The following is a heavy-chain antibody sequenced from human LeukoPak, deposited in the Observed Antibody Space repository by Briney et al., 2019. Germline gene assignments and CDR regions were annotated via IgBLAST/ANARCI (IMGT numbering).Heavy chain of an antibody. CDR1: GFTFDDFA. J-gene: IGHJ4*02. D-gene: IGHD6-19*01. Sequence: GRSLRLSCEASGFTFDDFAMHWVRQGPVKGLEWVAGISWNGGSIDYVDSVRGRFTISRDNAKKSLYLQMNSLRLDDMALYYCATGRYSSGFNSFVSWGQGTLVTVSS. CDR3: ATGRYSSGFNSFVS. V-gene: IGHV3-9*03. CDR2: ISWNGGSI.